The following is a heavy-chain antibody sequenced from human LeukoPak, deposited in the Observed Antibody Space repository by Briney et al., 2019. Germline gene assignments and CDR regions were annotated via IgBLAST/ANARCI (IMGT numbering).Heavy chain of an antibody. D-gene: IGHD2-2*01. J-gene: IGHJ6*03. V-gene: IGHV4-30-2*01. CDR3: AREREIDCSSTSCYGNYYHYYMDV. CDR1: GGFISSGGYY. Sequence: SETLSLTCTVSGGFISSGGYYWSWIRQPPGKGLEWIGYIYHSGSTYYNPSLKSRVTISVDRSKNQFSLKLSSVTAADTAVYYCAREREIDCSSTSCYGNYYHYYMDVWGKGTTVTVSS. CDR2: IYHSGST.